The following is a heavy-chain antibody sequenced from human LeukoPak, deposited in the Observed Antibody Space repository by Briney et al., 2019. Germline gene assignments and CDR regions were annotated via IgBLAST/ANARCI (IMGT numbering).Heavy chain of an antibody. V-gene: IGHV4-38-2*02. CDR2: IYTSGST. D-gene: IGHD6-13*01. CDR3: ARGVAAAGFGYYYYYMDV. J-gene: IGHJ6*03. CDR1: GYSISSGYY. Sequence: SETLSLTCTVSGYSISSGYYWGWIRQPPGKGLEWIGYIYTSGSTNYNPSLKSRVTISVDTSKNQFSLKLSSVTAADTAVYYCARGVAAAGFGYYYYYMDVWGKGTTVTVSS.